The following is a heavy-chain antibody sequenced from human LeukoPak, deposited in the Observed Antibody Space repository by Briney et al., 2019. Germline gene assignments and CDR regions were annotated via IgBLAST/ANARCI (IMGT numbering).Heavy chain of an antibody. CDR2: IIPILGIA. V-gene: IGHV1-69*04. J-gene: IGHJ5*02. CDR3: ARGSRVRRGYCSSTSCYNWFDP. Sequence: ASVKVSCKASGGTFSSYAISWVRQAPGQGLEWMGRIIPILGIANYAQKFQGRVTITADESTSTAYMELSSLRSEDTAVYYCARGSRVRRGYCSSTSCYNWFDPWGQGTLVTVSS. D-gene: IGHD2-2*01. CDR1: GGTFSSYA.